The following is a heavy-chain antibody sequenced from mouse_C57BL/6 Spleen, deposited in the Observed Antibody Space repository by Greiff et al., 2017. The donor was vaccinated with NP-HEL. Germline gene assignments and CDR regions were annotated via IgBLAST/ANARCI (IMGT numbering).Heavy chain of an antibody. CDR2: LYPSSGNT. Sequence: VQLHQSGAELARPGASVKLSCKASGYTFPSYGISWVTPRTGPGLAWLGQLYPSSGNTYYTATFKGKATLTADKSSSTAYMELRSLTSEDSAVYFCARKGIPLRDAMDYWGQGTSVTVSS. CDR1: GYTFPSYG. CDR3: ARKGIPLRDAMDY. D-gene: IGHD6-1*01. J-gene: IGHJ4*01. V-gene: IGHV1-81*01.